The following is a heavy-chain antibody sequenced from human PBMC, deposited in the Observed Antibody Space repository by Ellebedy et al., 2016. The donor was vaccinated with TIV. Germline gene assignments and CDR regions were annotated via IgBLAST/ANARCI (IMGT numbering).Heavy chain of an antibody. J-gene: IGHJ3*02. CDR2: INHSGST. CDR3: ARRPAFGSSWYSAFDI. V-gene: IGHV4-34*01. D-gene: IGHD6-13*01. Sequence: GSLRLXCAVYGGSFSGYYWSWIRQPPGKGLEWIGEINHSGSTKYNPSLKSRVTISVDTSKNQFSLKLSSVTAADTAVYYCARRPAFGSSWYSAFDIWGQGTMVTVSS. CDR1: GGSFSGYY.